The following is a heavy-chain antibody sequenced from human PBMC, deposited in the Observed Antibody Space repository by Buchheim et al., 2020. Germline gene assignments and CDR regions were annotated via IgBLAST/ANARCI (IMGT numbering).Heavy chain of an antibody. D-gene: IGHD3-3*01. Sequence: EVQLLESGGGLIQPGGSLRLSCAASGFTFSSYAMSWVRQAPGKGLEWVSGISGSGGGPYYADSVKGRFTISRDNSQNTLYLQMNILRAEDTAVYYCAKCVNLECWYFDLWGRGTL. J-gene: IGHJ2*01. CDR1: GFTFSSYA. V-gene: IGHV3-23*01. CDR2: ISGSGGGP. CDR3: AKCVNLECWYFDL.